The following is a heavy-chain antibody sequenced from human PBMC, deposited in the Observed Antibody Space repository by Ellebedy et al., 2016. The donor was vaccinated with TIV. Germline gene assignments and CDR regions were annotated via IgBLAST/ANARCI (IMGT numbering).Heavy chain of an antibody. J-gene: IGHJ6*02. CDR1: GFTFSSYA. V-gene: IGHV3-23*01. Sequence: GESLKISCAASGFTFSSYAMSWVRQAPGKGLECVSGISDSGGSTYYAESVKGRFTISRDNSKNTLYVEVNSLRAEDTAVYYCARDKGVDSLYYNGMDVWGQGTTVTVSS. D-gene: IGHD2-8*01. CDR3: ARDKGVDSLYYNGMDV. CDR2: ISDSGGST.